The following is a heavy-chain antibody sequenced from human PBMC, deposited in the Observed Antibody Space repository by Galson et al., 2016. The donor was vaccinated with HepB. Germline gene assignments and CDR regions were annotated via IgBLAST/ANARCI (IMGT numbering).Heavy chain of an antibody. J-gene: IGHJ4*03. V-gene: IGHV4-34*01. CDR3: ARVRVFDFWRGFLPDY. CDR1: GASFSGYY. Sequence: LSLTCAVSGASFSGYYWSWIRQPPGKGLEWIGEINHSGGTKYSPSLKSRVTISLDTSKKQISLKLSSVTAADAAVYYCARVRVFDFWRGFLPDYWGQGTTVTVSS. D-gene: IGHD3-3*01. CDR2: INHSGGT.